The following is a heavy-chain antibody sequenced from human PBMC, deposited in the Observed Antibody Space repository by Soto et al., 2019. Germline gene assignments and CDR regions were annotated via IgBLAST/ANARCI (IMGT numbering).Heavy chain of an antibody. CDR2: IIPILDIA. J-gene: IGHJ4*02. V-gene: IGHV1-69*08. Sequence: QVQLVQSGAEVKKPGSSVKVSCKASGGTFSSYTISWVRQAPGQGLEWMGRIIPILDIANYAQKFQGRVTITADKSTSTDHMELSSLKSEDTAVYYCARDRSSGYGHEGFDYWGQGTLVTVSS. CDR3: ARDRSSGYGHEGFDY. CDR1: GGTFSSYT. D-gene: IGHD5-12*01.